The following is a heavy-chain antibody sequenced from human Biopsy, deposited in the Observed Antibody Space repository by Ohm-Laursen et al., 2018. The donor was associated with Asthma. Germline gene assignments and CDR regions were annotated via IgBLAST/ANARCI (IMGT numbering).Heavy chain of an antibody. CDR3: ARESSVAGSSDFDY. CDR1: GFSFGSYG. V-gene: IGHV3-30*03. J-gene: IGHJ4*02. D-gene: IGHD6-19*01. CDR2: MSFDGRQT. Sequence: SLRLSCSAPGFSFGSYGMHWVRQAPGKGLEWLAVMSFDGRQTYYADSVKGRFTISRDNSKNTLYLQMNSLRAEDTAVYYCARESSVAGSSDFDYWGQGTLVTVSS.